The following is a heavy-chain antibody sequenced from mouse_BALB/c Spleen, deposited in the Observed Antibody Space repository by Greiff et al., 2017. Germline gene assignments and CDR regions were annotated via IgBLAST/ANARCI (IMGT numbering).Heavy chain of an antibody. CDR2: IDPSDSET. J-gene: IGHJ1*01. D-gene: IGHD2-3*01. Sequence: QVQLKQSGPQLVRPGASVKISCKASGYSFTSYWMHWVKQRPGQGLEWIGMIDPSDSETRLNQKFKDKATLTVDKSSSTAYMQLSSPTSEDSAVYNCAREGDDGYPHWYFDVWGAGTTVTVSS. CDR1: GYSFTSYW. CDR3: AREGDDGYPHWYFDV. V-gene: IGHV1S126*01.